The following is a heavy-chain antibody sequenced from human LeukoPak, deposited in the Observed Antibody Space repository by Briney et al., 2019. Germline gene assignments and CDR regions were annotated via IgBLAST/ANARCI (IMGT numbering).Heavy chain of an antibody. V-gene: IGHV5-51*01. D-gene: IGHD2-8*02. CDR2: IYPGDSEI. Sequence: GESLKISCKGSGYSFTNYWIGWVRQMPGKGLEWKGIIYPGDSEIRYSPSFQGQVTISADKSINTAYLQWSSLKASDTAMYYCARQEYSDLWYWRYNWFDPWGQGTLVTVSS. J-gene: IGHJ5*02. CDR1: GYSFTNYW. CDR3: ARQEYSDLWYWRYNWFDP.